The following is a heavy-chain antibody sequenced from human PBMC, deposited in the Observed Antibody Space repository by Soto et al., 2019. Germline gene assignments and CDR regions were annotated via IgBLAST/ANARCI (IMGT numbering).Heavy chain of an antibody. CDR1: GFSFTRYS. J-gene: IGHJ4*02. V-gene: IGHV3-21*01. CDR3: ARESEDLTTNFDY. CDR2: ISSTTNYI. Sequence: LRISCAADGFSFTRYSMNWDRQAPGKGLEWVSSISSTTNYIYYADSMKGRFTVSRDNAKNSVYLEMNSLSAEDTAVYYCARESEDLTTNFDYWGQGTLVTVSA.